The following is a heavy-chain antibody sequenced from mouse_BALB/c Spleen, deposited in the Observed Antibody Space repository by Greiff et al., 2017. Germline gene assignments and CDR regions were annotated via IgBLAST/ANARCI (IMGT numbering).Heavy chain of an antibody. CDR3: ARIYDGYYLDY. CDR2: IDPANGNT. Sequence: EVQLQQSGAELVKPGASVKLSCTASGFNTKDTYMHWVKQRPEQGLEWIGRIDPANGNTKYDPKFQGKATITADTSSNTAYLQLSSLTSEDTAVYYCARIYDGYYLDYWGQGTTLTVSS. V-gene: IGHV14-3*02. CDR1: GFNTKDTY. J-gene: IGHJ2*01. D-gene: IGHD2-3*01.